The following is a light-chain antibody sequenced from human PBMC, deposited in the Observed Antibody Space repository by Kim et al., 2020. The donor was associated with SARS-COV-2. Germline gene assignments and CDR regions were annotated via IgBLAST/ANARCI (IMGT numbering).Light chain of an antibody. CDR3: GTWDSSLNGLV. CDR1: SSNIGQNY. V-gene: IGLV1-51*01. J-gene: IGLJ2*01. Sequence: GQKVTISCAGSSSNIGQNYVSWYPLFPGTAPKLLIYDNNKRHSGIPDRFSGSKSGTSATLGITGLQTGDEADYYCGTWDSSLNGLVFGGGTQLTVL. CDR2: DNN.